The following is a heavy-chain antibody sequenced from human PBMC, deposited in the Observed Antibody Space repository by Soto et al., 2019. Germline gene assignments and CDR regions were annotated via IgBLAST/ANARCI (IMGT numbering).Heavy chain of an antibody. V-gene: IGHV4-39*01. CDR1: GGSISSSRYY. CDR3: ARKLYSSRQKYFQH. Sequence: QLQLQESGPGLVKPSETLSLTCTVSGGSISSSRYYWGWIRQPPGKGLEWIGSIYYSGSTYYNPSLTSRVTISVDTSNNQFSLKLSSVTAADTAVYYCARKLYSSRQKYFQHWGQGTLVTVSS. CDR2: IYYSGST. J-gene: IGHJ1*01. D-gene: IGHD6-13*01.